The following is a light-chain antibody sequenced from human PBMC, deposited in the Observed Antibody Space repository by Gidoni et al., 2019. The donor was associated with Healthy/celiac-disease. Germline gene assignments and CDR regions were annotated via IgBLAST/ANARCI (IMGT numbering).Light chain of an antibody. CDR3: QQYYSYPRT. CDR1: QGISSY. Sequence: AIRLTQSPSSFSASTGDRVTITCRASQGISSYLAWYQQKPGKAPKLLIYAASTLQRGVPSRFSGSGSGTDFTLTISCLQSEDFATYYCQQYYSYPRTFGQGTKVETK. V-gene: IGKV1-8*01. J-gene: IGKJ1*01. CDR2: AAS.